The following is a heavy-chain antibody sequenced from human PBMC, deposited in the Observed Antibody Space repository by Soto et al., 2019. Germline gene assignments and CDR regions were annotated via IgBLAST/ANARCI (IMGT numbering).Heavy chain of an antibody. CDR2: ISDYTGNT. D-gene: IGHD1-26*01. CDR3: GRGPESRSTAYFDY. J-gene: IGHJ4*02. V-gene: IGHV1-18*01. CDR1: GYTFTDYG. Sequence: ASVKVSCKASGYTFTDYGITWVRQAPGQGLEWMGWISDYTGNTNDAQKVQGRVTMSTDTSTSTAYLKLRSLRSDDTAVYYCGRGPESRSTAYFDYWGQGTLVTVSS.